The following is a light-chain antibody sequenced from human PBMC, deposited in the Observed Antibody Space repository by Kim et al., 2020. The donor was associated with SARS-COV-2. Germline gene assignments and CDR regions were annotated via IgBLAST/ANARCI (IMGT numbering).Light chain of an antibody. Sequence: ALGQTVRITCQGDSLRSYYATWYQQKPGQAPIVVIYGKHNRPSGIPDRFSGSSSGNTASLTITGTQAGDEADYYCNSRDSNNNVVFGGGTQLTVL. CDR3: NSRDSNNNVV. J-gene: IGLJ2*01. CDR2: GKH. V-gene: IGLV3-19*01. CDR1: SLRSYY.